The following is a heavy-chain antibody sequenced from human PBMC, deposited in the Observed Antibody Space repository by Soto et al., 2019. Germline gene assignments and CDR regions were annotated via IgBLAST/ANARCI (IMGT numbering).Heavy chain of an antibody. D-gene: IGHD5-12*01. V-gene: IGHV4-34*01. J-gene: IGHJ4*02. CDR2: INHSGST. CDR3: ASHRSRAISNY. Sequence: SEARSLTCGVEGGSFIGYCWSWIRQPPGKGLEWIGEINHSGSTNYNPSLKSRVTISVDTSKNQFSLKLSSVTAADTAVYYCASHRSRAISNYWGQGTLVTVSS. CDR1: GGSFIGYC.